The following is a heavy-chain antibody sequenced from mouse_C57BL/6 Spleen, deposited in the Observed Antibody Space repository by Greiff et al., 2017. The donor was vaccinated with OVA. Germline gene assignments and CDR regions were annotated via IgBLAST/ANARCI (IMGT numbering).Heavy chain of an antibody. Sequence: EVKLQESGAELVKPGASVKLSCTASGFNIKDYYMHWVKQRTEQGLEWIGRIDPEDGETKYAPKFQGKATITADTSSNTAYLQLSSLTAEDTAVYYCASPTMVTTGFAYWGQGTLVTVSA. V-gene: IGHV14-2*01. D-gene: IGHD2-9*01. CDR3: ASPTMVTTGFAY. CDR2: IDPEDGET. CDR1: GFNIKDYY. J-gene: IGHJ3*01.